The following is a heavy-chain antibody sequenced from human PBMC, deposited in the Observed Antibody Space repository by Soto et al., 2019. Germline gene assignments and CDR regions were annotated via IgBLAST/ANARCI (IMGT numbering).Heavy chain of an antibody. CDR1: GYSFTNYW. J-gene: IGHJ5*02. Sequence: GESLKISCQGSGYSFTNYWVGWVRQVPGRGLEWMGIIHPGDSDTRYSPFFQGQVTISADKSISTAYLQWSSLKASDTAMYYCARHNRYSSTWFEGWFDPWGQGTLVTVSS. V-gene: IGHV5-51*01. D-gene: IGHD6-13*01. CDR2: IHPGDSDT. CDR3: ARHNRYSSTWFEGWFDP.